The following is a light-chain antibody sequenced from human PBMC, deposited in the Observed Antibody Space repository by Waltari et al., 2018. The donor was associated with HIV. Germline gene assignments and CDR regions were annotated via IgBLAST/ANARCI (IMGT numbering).Light chain of an antibody. J-gene: IGKJ1*01. CDR2: SAS. V-gene: IGKV3-20*01. Sequence: TLSLSPGERATLSCRASQTVDSAYIAWYQQRPGQAPRLLVYSASSRAAGIPDRFSGSGSGADFTLSIRRLEPEDFAVYYCQYYRASSGTFGQGTKVEIQ. CDR1: QTVDSAY. CDR3: QYYRASSGT.